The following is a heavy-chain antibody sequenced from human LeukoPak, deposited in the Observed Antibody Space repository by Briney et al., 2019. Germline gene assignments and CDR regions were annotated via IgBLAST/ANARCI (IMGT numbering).Heavy chain of an antibody. J-gene: IGHJ5*02. CDR1: GFPFSYYG. D-gene: IGHD3-10*01. CDR2: VRYGGRAK. Sequence: GGSLRLSCAASGFPFSYYGMHWVRQAPGKGLEWVAFVRYGGRAKYYADSVKGRFTISRDSSKNTLYLQMNSLTPEDTAIYYCAKDLMRDRWFGESWGQGTLVRVSS. V-gene: IGHV3-30*02. CDR3: AKDLMRDRWFGES.